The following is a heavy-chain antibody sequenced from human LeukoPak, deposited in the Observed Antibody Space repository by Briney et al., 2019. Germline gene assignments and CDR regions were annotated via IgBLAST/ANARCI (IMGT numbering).Heavy chain of an antibody. CDR2: ISWNSGGI. V-gene: IGHV3-9*01. D-gene: IGHD6-19*01. CDR3: AKGKKMTVAGLFDY. CDR1: GFTFDDYA. Sequence: PGRSLRLSCAASGFTFDDYAMHWVRQAPGKGLEWVSGISWNSGGIGYADSVKGRFTISRDNAKNSLYLQMNSLRADDTALYYCAKGKKMTVAGLFDYWGQGTLATVSS. J-gene: IGHJ4*02.